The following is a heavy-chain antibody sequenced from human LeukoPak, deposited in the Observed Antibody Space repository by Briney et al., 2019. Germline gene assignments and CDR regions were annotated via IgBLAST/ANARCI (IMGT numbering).Heavy chain of an antibody. Sequence: SETLSLTCTVSGGSISSYHWSWLRQPAGKGLEWVGRIYTSGTTNYNPSLKSRVTMSVDTSKNQFSLKLSSVTAADTAVYSCASDLVITTDAFDIWGQGTMVTVSS. CDR3: ASDLVITTDAFDI. CDR2: IYTSGTT. D-gene: IGHD3-22*01. CDR1: GGSISSYH. V-gene: IGHV4-4*07. J-gene: IGHJ3*02.